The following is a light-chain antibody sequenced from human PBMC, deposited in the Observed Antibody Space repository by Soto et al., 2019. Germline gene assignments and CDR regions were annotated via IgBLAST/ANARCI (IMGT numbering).Light chain of an antibody. CDR1: SSDVGGYNF. J-gene: IGLJ2*01. V-gene: IGLV2-8*01. CDR2: EVS. CDR3: SSYAGSNIVV. Sequence: QSVLTQPPSASGSPGQSVTISCTGTSSDVGGYNFVSWYHQHPGKDPKLMIYEVSERPSGVPDRFSGSKSGNTASLTVSGLQAEDEADYYCSSYAGSNIVVFGGGTQLTVL.